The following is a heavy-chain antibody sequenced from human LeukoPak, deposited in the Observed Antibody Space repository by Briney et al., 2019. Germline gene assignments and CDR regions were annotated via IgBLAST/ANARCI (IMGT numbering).Heavy chain of an antibody. CDR1: GYSISSGFY. CDR3: AVKIQLWSYFDY. CDR2: IYRSGTT. J-gene: IGHJ4*02. Sequence: PSETLSLTCAVSGYSISSGFYWGGIRQPPGKGLEWIGSIYRSGTTYYNPSLKSRVTISVDTSKNQFSLKLSSVTAADTAVYYCAVKIQLWSYFDYWGQGTLVTVSS. D-gene: IGHD5-18*01. V-gene: IGHV4-38-2*01.